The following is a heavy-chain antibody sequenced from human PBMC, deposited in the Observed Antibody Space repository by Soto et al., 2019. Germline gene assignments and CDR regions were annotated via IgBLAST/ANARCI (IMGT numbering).Heavy chain of an antibody. CDR1: GGSFSGYY. D-gene: IGHD6-19*01. Sequence: QVQLQQWGAGLLKPSETLSLTCAVYGGSFSGYYWSWIRQPPGKGLEWIGEINHSGSTNYNPSLKSRVTISVDTSKNLFSLKLSSVTAADTAVYYCAGAASSGWYARGAFDIWGQGTMVTVSS. V-gene: IGHV4-34*01. CDR2: INHSGST. J-gene: IGHJ3*02. CDR3: AGAASSGWYARGAFDI.